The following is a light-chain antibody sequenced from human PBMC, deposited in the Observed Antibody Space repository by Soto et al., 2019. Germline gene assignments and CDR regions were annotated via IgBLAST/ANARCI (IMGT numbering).Light chain of an antibody. Sequence: EIVLTQSPGTLSLSPGETATLSCRASQSVTKRFLTWYQQTPGQGPSLIIYGASSRATGIPDRFSGGGSGTDFSLTINRLEPEDFAVYYCQQYGESSYAFGQGTKLQIK. V-gene: IGKV3-20*01. CDR2: GAS. J-gene: IGKJ2*01. CDR1: QSVTKRF. CDR3: QQYGESSYA.